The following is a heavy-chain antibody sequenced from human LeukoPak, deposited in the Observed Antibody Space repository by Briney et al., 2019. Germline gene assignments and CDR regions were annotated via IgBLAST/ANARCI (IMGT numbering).Heavy chain of an antibody. J-gene: IGHJ6*03. Sequence: PGGSLRLSCAASGFTFSSYWMSWVRQAPGKGLEWVANIKQDGSEKYYVDSVKGRFTTSRDNAKNSLYLQMNSLRAEDTAVYYCARDPYSGGYGDDYYYYMDVWGKGTTVTISS. CDR2: IKQDGSEK. CDR1: GFTFSSYW. CDR3: ARDPYSGGYGDDYYYYMDV. D-gene: IGHD1-26*01. V-gene: IGHV3-7*01.